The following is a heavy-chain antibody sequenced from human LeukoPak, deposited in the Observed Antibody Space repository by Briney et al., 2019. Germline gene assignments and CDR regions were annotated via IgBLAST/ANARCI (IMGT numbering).Heavy chain of an antibody. CDR1: GFTFSTYW. CDR2: INSDVSTT. Sequence: PGGSLRLSCAASGFTFSTYWMHWVRQASGKGLVWVSRINSDVSTTNYADSVKGRFTISRDNAKNTLYLQMNSLRAEDTAVYYCVSGIQAPYWGQGTLVTVSS. D-gene: IGHD1-14*01. CDR3: VSGIQAPY. J-gene: IGHJ4*02. V-gene: IGHV3-74*01.